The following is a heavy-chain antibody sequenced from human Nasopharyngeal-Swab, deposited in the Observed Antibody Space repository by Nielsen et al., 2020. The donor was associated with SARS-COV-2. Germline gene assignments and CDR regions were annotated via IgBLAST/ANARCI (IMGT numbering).Heavy chain of an antibody. CDR3: ARSGIVGAIYY. CDR1: GGSISSSSYY. Sequence: SETLSLTCTVSGGSISSSSYYWGWIRQPPGKGLEWIGSIYYSGSTYYNPSLKSRVTISVDTSKNQFSLKLSSVTAADTAVYYCARSGIVGAIYYWGQGTLVTVS. J-gene: IGHJ4*02. CDR2: IYYSGST. V-gene: IGHV4-39*07. D-gene: IGHD1-26*01.